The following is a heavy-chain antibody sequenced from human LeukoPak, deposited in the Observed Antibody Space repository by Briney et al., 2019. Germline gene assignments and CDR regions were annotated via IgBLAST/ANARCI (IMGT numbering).Heavy chain of an antibody. CDR2: ICPDGTVT. CDR1: GFTFSTYC. CDR3: VRDFRSADY. J-gene: IGHJ4*02. V-gene: IGHV3-74*01. Sequence: GGSLRLSCAASGFTFSTYCMHWVRQAPGKGPMWVSRICPDGTVTNYADSVKTRFIISRDNARNTVYLQMNSLRVEDTAVYYCVRDFRSADYWGQGTLVTVSS.